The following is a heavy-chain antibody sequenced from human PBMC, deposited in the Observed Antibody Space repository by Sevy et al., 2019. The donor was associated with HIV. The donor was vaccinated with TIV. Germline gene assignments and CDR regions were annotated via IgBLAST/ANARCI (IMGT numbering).Heavy chain of an antibody. J-gene: IGHJ4*02. CDR2: IYYNGHI. Sequence: SETLSLTCTVSGGSITSLYWNWIRQPPGKGLEWIANIYYNGHINYNPSLKSRVTLSLDTSKNQCSLRLGSVTAAETAMYYCAGENAWGRGYSWGQGTLVTVSS. V-gene: IGHV4-59*08. CDR1: GGSITSLY. CDR3: AGENAWGRGYS. D-gene: IGHD1-26*01.